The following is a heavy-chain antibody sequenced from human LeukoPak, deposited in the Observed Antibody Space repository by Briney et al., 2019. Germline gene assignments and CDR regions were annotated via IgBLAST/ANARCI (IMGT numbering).Heavy chain of an antibody. CDR3: ARAVSGRFDY. CDR2: IYYSGST. CDR1: GGSMSPYH. Sequence: SETLSLTCTVSGGSMSPYHWGWIRQPPGKGLEWTGYIYYSGSTNYNPSLNSRVTISVDTSKNQFSLRLGSVTAADTAIYYCARAVSGRFDYWGQGTLVTVSS. J-gene: IGHJ4*02. V-gene: IGHV4-59*08. D-gene: IGHD6-19*01.